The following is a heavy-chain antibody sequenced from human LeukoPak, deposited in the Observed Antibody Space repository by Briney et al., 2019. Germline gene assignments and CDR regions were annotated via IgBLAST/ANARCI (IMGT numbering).Heavy chain of an antibody. Sequence: SETLSLTCTVSGGSISSYYWSWIRQPPGKGLEWIGYIYYSGSTNYNPSLKSRVTISVDTSKNQFSLKLSSVTAADTAVYYCAGDTNSSFDYWGQGTLVTVSS. CDR3: AGDTNSSFDY. CDR1: GGSISSYY. J-gene: IGHJ4*02. CDR2: IYYSGST. V-gene: IGHV4-59*01. D-gene: IGHD6-19*01.